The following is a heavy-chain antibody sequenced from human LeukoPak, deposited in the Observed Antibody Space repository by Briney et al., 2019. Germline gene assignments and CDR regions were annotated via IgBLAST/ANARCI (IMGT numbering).Heavy chain of an antibody. V-gene: IGHV4-39*01. Sequence: PSETLSLTCTVSGGSSSSTSYYWGWIRQPPGKGLEWIGSIFYSGNTYYNSSLKSRVTISVDTSKKQFSLNLSSVTAADTAVYYCASEAAAGKRMDVWGKGTTVTVSS. J-gene: IGHJ6*04. CDR3: ASEAAAGKRMDV. CDR1: GGSSSSTSYY. CDR2: IFYSGNT. D-gene: IGHD6-13*01.